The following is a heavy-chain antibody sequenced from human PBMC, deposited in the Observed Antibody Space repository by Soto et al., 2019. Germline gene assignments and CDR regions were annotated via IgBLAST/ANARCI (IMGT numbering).Heavy chain of an antibody. CDR3: VREGRFGEWFFDV. CDR2: VSAAGDVQ. D-gene: IGHD3-10*01. CDR1: GFSFSAFG. J-gene: IGHJ2*01. V-gene: IGHV3-30*03. Sequence: QVHLVDSGGGVAQPGRSLRLSCVASGFSFSAFGMQWVRQAPGEGLDWVAVVSAAGDVQLDAESLKGRFTISRDNVKTTVYLQMDSLRIEDTAVYYCVREGRFGEWFFDVWGRGTMVTVSS.